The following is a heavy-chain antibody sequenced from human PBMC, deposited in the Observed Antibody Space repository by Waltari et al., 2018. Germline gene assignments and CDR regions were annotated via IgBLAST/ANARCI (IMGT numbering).Heavy chain of an antibody. Sequence: QVQLQESGPGLVKPSETLSLTCSVSGGSIRSFYWSWFRQPAGKGLEWIGRIYTGESTNYNPSLSSRATLSVDTSNNKSSLKLSSVTAADTAMYYCAAGGTRYSSSDFDYWGQGTLVTVSS. CDR2: IYTGEST. V-gene: IGHV4-4*07. CDR1: GGSIRSFY. CDR3: AAGGTRYSSSDFDY. J-gene: IGHJ4*02. D-gene: IGHD6-6*01.